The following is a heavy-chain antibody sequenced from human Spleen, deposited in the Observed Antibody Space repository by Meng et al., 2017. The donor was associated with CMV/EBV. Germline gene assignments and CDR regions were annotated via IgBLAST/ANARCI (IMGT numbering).Heavy chain of an antibody. D-gene: IGHD3-10*01. CDR1: LSTNGVG. V-gene: IGHV2-5*02. CDR2: IYWDDDK. J-gene: IGHJ5*02. CDR3: AHRVRYYGSGSYDWFDP. Sequence: LSTNGVGVGWIRQPPGKALEWLALIYWDDDKRYSPSLKSRLTITKDTSKNQVVLTMTNMDPVDTATYYCAHRVRYYGSGSYDWFDPWGQGTLVTVSS.